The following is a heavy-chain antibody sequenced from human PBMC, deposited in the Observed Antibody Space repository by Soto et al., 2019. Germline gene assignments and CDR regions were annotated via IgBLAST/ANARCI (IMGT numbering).Heavy chain of an antibody. Sequence: SETLSLTCTVSGGSISSYYWSWIRQPPGKGLEWIGYIYYSGSTNYNPSLKSRVTISVDTSKNQFSLKLSSVTAADTAVYYCARGRITMVRGVSCRWFDPWGQGTLVTVSS. V-gene: IGHV4-59*01. CDR1: GGSISSYY. J-gene: IGHJ5*02. D-gene: IGHD3-10*01. CDR2: IYYSGST. CDR3: ARGRITMVRGVSCRWFDP.